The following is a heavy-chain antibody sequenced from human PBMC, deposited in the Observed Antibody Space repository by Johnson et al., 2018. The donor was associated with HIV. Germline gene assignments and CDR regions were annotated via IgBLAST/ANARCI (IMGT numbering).Heavy chain of an antibody. CDR3: ARARRAAVAVAFDI. CDR2: ISYDGTSK. J-gene: IGHJ3*02. D-gene: IGHD6-19*01. CDR1: GFTFSNYD. Sequence: QVQLVESGGGLVQPGGSLRLSCAASGFTFSNYDMHWVRQTAGRRLEWVAVISYDGTSKYQADSVKGRFTIPRDNSKNTLFMQMNSLRGEDTAVYYCARARRAAVAVAFDIWGQGTMVTVSS. V-gene: IGHV3-30*03.